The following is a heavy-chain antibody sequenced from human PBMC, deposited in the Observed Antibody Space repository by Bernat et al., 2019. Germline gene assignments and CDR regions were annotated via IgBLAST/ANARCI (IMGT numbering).Heavy chain of an antibody. J-gene: IGHJ2*01. Sequence: QGELVQSGTEMKKLGASVRVSCKAPGLIFTSNGFAWVRQASGQGLEWMGRVSAYNGVTQYAQKFQGRGLMTTDSSTTTAYMELRNLRSDAAAVSFCAPTSVSLYWYFDLWGRGTLVTVSS. CDR3: APTSVSLYWYFDL. CDR1: GLIFTSNG. CDR2: VSAYNGVT. V-gene: IGHV1-18*01.